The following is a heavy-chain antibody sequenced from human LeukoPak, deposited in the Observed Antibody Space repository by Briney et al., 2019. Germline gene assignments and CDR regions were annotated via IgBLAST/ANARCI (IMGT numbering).Heavy chain of an antibody. Sequence: GGSLRLSCAASGFTFSSYSMNWVRQAPGKGLEWVSSISSSSSYIYYADSVKGRFTISRDNAKNSLYLQMNSLRAEDTAVYYCAKVAFRDYYYMDVWGKGTTVTVSS. V-gene: IGHV3-21*01. CDR2: ISSSSSYI. CDR3: AKVAFRDYYYMDV. D-gene: IGHD2-21*01. CDR1: GFTFSSYS. J-gene: IGHJ6*03.